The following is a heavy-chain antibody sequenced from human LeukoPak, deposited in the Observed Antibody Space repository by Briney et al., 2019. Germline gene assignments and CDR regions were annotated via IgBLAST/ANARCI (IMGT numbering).Heavy chain of an antibody. V-gene: IGHV1-46*01. CDR1: GYTFPSYF. J-gene: IGHJ4*02. CDR3: ARTAARRFDY. Sequence: ASLKVSCKASGYTFPSYFMHWVRQAPGQGLEWMGIINPTGGSTTYAQKFQGRVTMTRDTSTSTVYMELSSLRSDDTAVYYCARTAARRFDYWGRGTLVTVSS. CDR2: INPTGGST. D-gene: IGHD6-6*01.